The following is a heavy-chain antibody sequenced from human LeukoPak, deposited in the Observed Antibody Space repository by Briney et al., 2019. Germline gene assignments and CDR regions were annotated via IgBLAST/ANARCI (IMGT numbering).Heavy chain of an antibody. D-gene: IGHD4-17*01. Sequence: ASVKVSCKASGYTLTGYYMHWVRQAPGQGLEWMGWINPNSGGTNYAQKFQGRVTMTRDTSISTAYMELSRLRSDDTAVYYCARVPFYGDFNWFDPWGQGTLVTVSS. CDR2: INPNSGGT. CDR3: ARVPFYGDFNWFDP. CDR1: GYTLTGYY. J-gene: IGHJ5*02. V-gene: IGHV1-2*02.